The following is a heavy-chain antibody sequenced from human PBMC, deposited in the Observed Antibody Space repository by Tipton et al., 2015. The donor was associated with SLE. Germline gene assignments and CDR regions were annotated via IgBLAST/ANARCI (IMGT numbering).Heavy chain of an antibody. J-gene: IGHJ5*02. Sequence: TLSLTCTVSGGSIRSSFWTWFRQRPGKGLEWIGYDYYSGTTKYNPYIKSRVTISVDTSKNQFSLKLSSVTAADTAVYYCARDSSGYYWFDPWGQGTLVTVSS. CDR2: DYYSGTT. CDR3: ARDSSGYYWFDP. V-gene: IGHV4-59*01. CDR1: GGSIRSSF. D-gene: IGHD3-22*01.